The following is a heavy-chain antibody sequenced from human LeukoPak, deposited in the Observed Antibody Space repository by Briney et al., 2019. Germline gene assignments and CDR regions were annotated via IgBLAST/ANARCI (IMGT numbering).Heavy chain of an antibody. V-gene: IGHV3-53*01. CDR1: GFTFSSYE. D-gene: IGHD3-3*01. J-gene: IGHJ6*03. CDR3: ARTPNYEYYMDV. Sequence: SGGSLRLSCAASGFTFSSYEMNWVRQAPGKGLEWVSVIYSGGSTYYADSVKDRFTISRDSSKNTVYLQMNSLRAEDTAVYYCARTPNYEYYMDVWGKGTTVIISS. CDR2: IYSGGST.